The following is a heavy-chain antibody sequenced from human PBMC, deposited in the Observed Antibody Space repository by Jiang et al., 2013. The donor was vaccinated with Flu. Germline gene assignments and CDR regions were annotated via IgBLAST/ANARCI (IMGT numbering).Heavy chain of an antibody. D-gene: IGHD1-7*01. V-gene: IGHV4-30-4*01. J-gene: IGHJ3*02. CDR3: ARGDTVTGTLNGHSAFDI. CDR2: IYYSGST. Sequence: YWSWIRQPPRKGLEWIGYIYYSGSTYYNRPSKSRVTISVDTSKNQFSLKLSSVTAADTAVYYCARGDTVTGTLNGHSAFDIWGQGTMVTVSS. CDR1: Y.